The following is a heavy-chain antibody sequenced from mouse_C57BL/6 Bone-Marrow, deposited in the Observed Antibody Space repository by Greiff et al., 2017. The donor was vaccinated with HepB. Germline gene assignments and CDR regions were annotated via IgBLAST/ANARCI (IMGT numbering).Heavy chain of an antibody. V-gene: IGHV5-4*01. CDR3: ARDDY. J-gene: IGHJ2*01. CDR2: ISDGGSYT. Sequence: EVKLVESGGGLVTPGGSLKLSCAASGFTFSSYAMSWVRQTPEKRLEWVATISDGGSYTYYPDNVKGRFTISRDNAKNNLYLQMSHLKSEDTAMYYCARDDYWGQGTTLTVSS. CDR1: GFTFSSYA.